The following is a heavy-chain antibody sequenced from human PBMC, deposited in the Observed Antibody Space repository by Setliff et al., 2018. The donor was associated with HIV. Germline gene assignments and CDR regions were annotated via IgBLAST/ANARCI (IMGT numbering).Heavy chain of an antibody. CDR1: GGPFSSSSYY. J-gene: IGHJ4*02. CDR3: ARGYGAAGGGY. D-gene: IGHD6-25*01. V-gene: IGHV4-39*07. Sequence: PSETLSLTCTVSGGPFSSSSYYWGWIRQPPGKGLEWIGSLRPSGNTYYNPSLKSRVTISVDTSKNLFSLKLSSVTAADTAVYYCARGYGAAGGGYWGQGTLVTVSS. CDR2: LRPSGNT.